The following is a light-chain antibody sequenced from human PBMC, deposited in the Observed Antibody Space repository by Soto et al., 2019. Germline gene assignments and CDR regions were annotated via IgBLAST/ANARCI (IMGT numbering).Light chain of an antibody. CDR2: AAS. V-gene: IGKV1-39*01. Sequence: DIQMTQSPSSLSSSVGDRVTITLRSSQSISSYLNWYQQKPGKAPKLLIYAASSLQSGVPSRFSGSGSGTDFTLTISSLQPEDFATYYCQQSYSTPRTFGQGTKVDI. CDR1: QSISSY. CDR3: QQSYSTPRT. J-gene: IGKJ1*01.